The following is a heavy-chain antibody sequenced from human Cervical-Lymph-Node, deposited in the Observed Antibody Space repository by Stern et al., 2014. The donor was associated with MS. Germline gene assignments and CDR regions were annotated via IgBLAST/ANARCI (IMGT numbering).Heavy chain of an antibody. D-gene: IGHD4-23*01. Sequence: DQLVESGGGVVQPGGSLRLSCAASGFTFRNYGMHWVRQAPGKGLEWVAVIWYDGTKRYHAESVKGRFTISRDNSNNTLFLQISRLRADDTAVYYCARDGNYGGNPAYNWFDPWGQGTLVTVSS. CDR3: ARDGNYGGNPAYNWFDP. CDR1: GFTFRNYG. CDR2: IWYDGTKR. J-gene: IGHJ5*02. V-gene: IGHV3-33*01.